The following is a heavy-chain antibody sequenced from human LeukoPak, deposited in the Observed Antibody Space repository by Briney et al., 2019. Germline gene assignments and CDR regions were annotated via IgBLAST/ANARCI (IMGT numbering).Heavy chain of an antibody. J-gene: IGHJ5*02. V-gene: IGHV1-24*01. CDR2: FDPEDGET. CDR3: ATGRYQLLYDWFDP. D-gene: IGHD2-2*02. Sequence: ASVKVSCKVSGYTLTDLSMHWVRQAPGKGLEWMGGFDPEDGETIYAQKFQGRVTMTEDTSTDTAYMELSSLRSEDTAVYYCATGRYQLLYDWFDPWGQGTLVTVSS. CDR1: GYTLTDLS.